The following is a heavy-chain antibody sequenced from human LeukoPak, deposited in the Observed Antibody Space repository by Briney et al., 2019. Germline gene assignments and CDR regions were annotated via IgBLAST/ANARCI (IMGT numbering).Heavy chain of an antibody. J-gene: IGHJ6*02. CDR1: GGTLNTHI. Sequence: SVKVSCKASGGTLNTHIFTWVRQAPGQGLEWMGRITPIIDSTKYAQKFQGRVTITADKSTSTAYMELSSLRSEDTAVYYCARPPSSSSSVPSGAPLYYYYYYGMDVWGQGTTVPVSS. D-gene: IGHD6-6*01. CDR2: ITPIIDST. CDR3: ARPPSSSSSVPSGAPLYYYYYYGMDV. V-gene: IGHV1-69*08.